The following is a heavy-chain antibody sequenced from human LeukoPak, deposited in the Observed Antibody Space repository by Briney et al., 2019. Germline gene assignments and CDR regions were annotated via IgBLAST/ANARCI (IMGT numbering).Heavy chain of an antibody. CDR2: IKQDGGEK. Sequence: SGGSLRLSCAVSGFTFSSYWMNWVRQAPGKGLEWVASIKQDGGEKSYVDSVKGRFTISRDNAKNSLYLQMNSLRAEDTAVYYCARDGTAAGLYFDLWGQGTLVTVSS. D-gene: IGHD6-13*01. CDR1: GFTFSSYW. CDR3: ARDGTAAGLYFDL. V-gene: IGHV3-7*01. J-gene: IGHJ4*01.